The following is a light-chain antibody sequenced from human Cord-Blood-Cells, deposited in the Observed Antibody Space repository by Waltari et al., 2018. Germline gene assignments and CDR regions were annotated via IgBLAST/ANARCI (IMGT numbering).Light chain of an antibody. CDR2: DVS. Sequence: QSALTQPASVSGSPVQSITISCTGTSSDVGGYNYVSWYQQHPGKAPKPMIYDVSNRPSGVSNRFSGSKSGNTASLTISGLQAEDEADYYCSSYTSSSTLVFGGGTKLTVL. J-gene: IGLJ2*01. CDR1: SSDVGGYNY. CDR3: SSYTSSSTLV. V-gene: IGLV2-14*01.